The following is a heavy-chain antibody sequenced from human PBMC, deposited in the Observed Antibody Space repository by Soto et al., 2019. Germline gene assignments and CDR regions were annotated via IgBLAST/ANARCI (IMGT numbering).Heavy chain of an antibody. CDR3: ARDLSTASYYNY. Sequence: QVQLVQSGAEVKKPGASVKVSCKASGYIFTNFGISWVRQAPGQGLEWMGWISTSNDDINYAPKLQGRLTMTPDTSTSTAYMELWSLRSDDTAVYYCARDLSTASYYNYWGQGTLVTVSS. J-gene: IGHJ4*02. CDR1: GYIFTNFG. D-gene: IGHD1-26*01. CDR2: ISTSNDDI. V-gene: IGHV1-18*01.